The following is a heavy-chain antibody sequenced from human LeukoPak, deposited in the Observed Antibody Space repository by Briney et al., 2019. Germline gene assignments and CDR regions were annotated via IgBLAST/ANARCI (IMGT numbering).Heavy chain of an antibody. V-gene: IGHV3-30*04. CDR2: ISYDGSNK. Sequence: GRSLRLSCAASGFTFSSYAMHWVRQAPGKGLEWVAVISYDGSNKYYADSVKGRFTISRDNSKNTLYLQMNSLRAEDTAVYYRARWAPYSSSWYFDYWGQGTLVTVSS. CDR3: ARWAPYSSSWYFDY. CDR1: GFTFSSYA. J-gene: IGHJ4*02. D-gene: IGHD6-13*01.